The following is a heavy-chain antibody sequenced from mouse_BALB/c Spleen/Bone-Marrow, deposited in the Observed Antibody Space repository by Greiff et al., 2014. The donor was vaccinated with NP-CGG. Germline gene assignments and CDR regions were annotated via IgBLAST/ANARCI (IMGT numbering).Heavy chain of an antibody. Sequence: VQLQQSGSGLVAPSQSLSITCTVSGFSLTCYGVYWVRQPPGKGLEWLGVIGAGGSTNYNSALMSRLSISKDNSKSQVFLKMHSLQTDDTAMYYCARSPTSSWAMDYWGQGTSVTVSS. CDR3: ARSPTSSWAMDY. V-gene: IGHV2-9*02. J-gene: IGHJ4*01. CDR2: IGAGGST. D-gene: IGHD1-1*01. CDR1: GFSLTCYG.